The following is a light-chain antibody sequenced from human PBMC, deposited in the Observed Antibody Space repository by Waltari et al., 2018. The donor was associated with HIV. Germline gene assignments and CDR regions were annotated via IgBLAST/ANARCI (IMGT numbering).Light chain of an antibody. CDR2: WAS. CDR1: KSSIQNSNNKYY. V-gene: IGKV4-1*01. CDR3: QQYYSNPWT. Sequence: DIVMTQTRESLAASVGERANSNCKSSKSSIQNSNNKYYLAWYQEKPGQPPKLLIYWASMRQSGVPDRFRGSGSGTDFTLTISSLQAEDVAVYYCQQYYSNPWTFGHGTKVEIK. J-gene: IGKJ1*01.